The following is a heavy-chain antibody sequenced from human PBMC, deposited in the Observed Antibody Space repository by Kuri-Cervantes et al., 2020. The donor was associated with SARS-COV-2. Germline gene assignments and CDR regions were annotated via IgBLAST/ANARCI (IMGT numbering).Heavy chain of an antibody. CDR2: IYYSGST. J-gene: IGHJ4*02. D-gene: IGHD6-6*01. Sequence: GSLRLSCTVSGGSISSSSYYWGWIRQPPGKGLEWIGSIYYSGSTYYNPSLKSRVTISVDTSKNQFSLKLSSVTAADTAVYYCARDSPEYSSPSSVPFDYWGQGTLVTVSS. V-gene: IGHV4-39*07. CDR1: GGSISSSSYY. CDR3: ARDSPEYSSPSSVPFDY.